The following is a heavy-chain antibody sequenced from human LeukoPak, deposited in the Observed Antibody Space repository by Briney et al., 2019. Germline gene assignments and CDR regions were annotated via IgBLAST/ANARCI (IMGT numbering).Heavy chain of an antibody. CDR2: IIPIFDTA. V-gene: IGHV1-69*05. CDR3: TRAALPAAIRSLTSNWYDP. Sequence: ASVKVSCKASGGTFSSYSISWVRQAPGQGLEWMGGIIPIFDTANYAQKFQGRVTITTDESTNTAYMELSSLRSDDTAVYYCTRAALPAAIRSLTSNWYDPWGQGTLSPSPQ. CDR1: GGTFSSYS. D-gene: IGHD2-2*02. J-gene: IGHJ5*02.